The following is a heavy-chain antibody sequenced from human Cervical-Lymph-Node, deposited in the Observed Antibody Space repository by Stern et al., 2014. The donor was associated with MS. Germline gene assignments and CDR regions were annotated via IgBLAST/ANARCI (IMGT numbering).Heavy chain of an antibody. Sequence: EVQLVDSGGGLVQPGGSLKVSCAASGFTFSASVIHWVRQAPGKGLELVGRIRNKGKNYATAYAVSVKGRFTISRDDSKNTAYLHMSSLKVEDTAVYYCAPSSAIWGRGTMVTVSS. J-gene: IGHJ3*02. CDR3: APSSAI. V-gene: IGHV3-73*02. CDR2: IRNKGKNYAT. CDR1: GFTFSASV.